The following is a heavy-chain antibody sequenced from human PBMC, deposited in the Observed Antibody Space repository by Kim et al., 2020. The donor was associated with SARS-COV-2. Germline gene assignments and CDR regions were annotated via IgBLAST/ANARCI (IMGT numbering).Heavy chain of an antibody. J-gene: IGHJ5*02. Sequence: SETLSLTCSVSGDSLSGSHWTWIRHSPAKGLEWIGSVYDSVTAYYDPSLKSRVTISTDMSKNQFSLDLRYVTAEDTARDYCVRGFPRFDPWGQGILLTVS. V-gene: IGHV4-59*01. CDR3: VRGFPRFDP. CDR2: VYDSVTA. CDR1: GDSLSGSH. D-gene: IGHD3-3*01.